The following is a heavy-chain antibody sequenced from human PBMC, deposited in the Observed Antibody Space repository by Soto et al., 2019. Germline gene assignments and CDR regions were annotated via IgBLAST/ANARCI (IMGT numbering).Heavy chain of an antibody. CDR3: ARESSWFDP. J-gene: IGHJ5*02. Sequence: SETLSRTCTVSGCSIRSYYWSWIRQPPGKGLEWIGYIYYSGSTNYNPSLKSRVTISVDTSKNQFSLKLSSVTAADTAVYYCARESSWFDPWGQGTLVTVSS. CDR2: IYYSGST. V-gene: IGHV4-59*01. CDR1: GCSIRSYY.